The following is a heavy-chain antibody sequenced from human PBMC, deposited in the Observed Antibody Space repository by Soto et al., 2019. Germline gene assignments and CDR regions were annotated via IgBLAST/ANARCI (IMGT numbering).Heavy chain of an antibody. J-gene: IGHJ3*02. CDR1: GFTFTTSA. Sequence: ASVKVSFKASGFTFTTSAVQWVRQTRGQRLEWIGWIVVASGDTNYTQKFQERVTITRDVSTSTAYMDLSSLRSEDTAVYYCVSDPKEKLQIRQEDHAFDICGQGTMVTDSS. CDR3: VSDPKEKLQIRQEDHAFDI. CDR2: IVVASGDT. V-gene: IGHV1-58*01. D-gene: IGHD1-7*01.